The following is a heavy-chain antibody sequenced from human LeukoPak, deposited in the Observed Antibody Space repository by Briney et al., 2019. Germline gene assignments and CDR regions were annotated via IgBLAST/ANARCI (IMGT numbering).Heavy chain of an antibody. V-gene: IGHV1-69*05. CDR2: IIPIFGTA. J-gene: IGHJ3*02. Sequence: SVKVSCKASGGTFSSYAISWVRQAPGQGLEWMGGIIPIFGTANYAQKFQGRVTITTDESTSTAYMELSSLRSEDTAVYYCASSYCSSTSCYWYDAFDIWGQGTMVTASS. CDR1: GGTFSSYA. D-gene: IGHD2-2*01. CDR3: ASSYCSSTSCYWYDAFDI.